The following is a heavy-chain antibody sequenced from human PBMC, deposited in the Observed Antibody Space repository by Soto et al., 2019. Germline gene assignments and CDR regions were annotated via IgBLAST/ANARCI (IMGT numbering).Heavy chain of an antibody. Sequence: GASVKVSCKASGYTFTSYYMHWVRQAPGQGLEWMGIINPSGGSTSYAQKFQGRVTMTRDTSTSTVYMELSSLRSEDTAVYYCARTTYYYDSSGSYDAFDIWGQGTMVTVSS. J-gene: IGHJ3*02. CDR1: GYTFTSYY. V-gene: IGHV1-46*01. D-gene: IGHD3-22*01. CDR3: ARTTYYYDSSGSYDAFDI. CDR2: INPSGGST.